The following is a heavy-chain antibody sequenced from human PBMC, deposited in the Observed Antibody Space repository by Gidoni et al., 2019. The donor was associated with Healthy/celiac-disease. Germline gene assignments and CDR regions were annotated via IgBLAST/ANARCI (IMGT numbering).Heavy chain of an antibody. Sequence: EVQLVASGGGLVKPGGSLRLSCAASGFTFSNAWMSWVRQAPGKGLEWVGRIKSKTDGGTTDYAAPVKGRFTISRDESKNTLYLQMNSLKAEDTAVYYCTTDIVVVPAARFDPWGQGTLVTVSS. V-gene: IGHV3-15*01. CDR2: IKSKTDGGTT. J-gene: IGHJ5*02. CDR1: GFTFSNAW. D-gene: IGHD2-2*01. CDR3: TTDIVVVPAARFDP.